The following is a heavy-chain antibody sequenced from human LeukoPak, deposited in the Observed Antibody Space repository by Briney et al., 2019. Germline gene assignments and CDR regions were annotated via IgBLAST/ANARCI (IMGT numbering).Heavy chain of an antibody. D-gene: IGHD3-10*01. V-gene: IGHV3-7*03. CDR3: AKSNREFASGSGDF. CDR2: IKQDGSEK. CDR1: GFTFSSHW. Sequence: GGSLRLSCAASGFTFSSHWMSWVRQGPGKGLEWVANIKQDGSEKSYVDSVKGRFTISRDNAKNSLYLQMNSLRAEDTAVYYCAKSNREFASGSGDFWGQGTLVTVSS. J-gene: IGHJ4*02.